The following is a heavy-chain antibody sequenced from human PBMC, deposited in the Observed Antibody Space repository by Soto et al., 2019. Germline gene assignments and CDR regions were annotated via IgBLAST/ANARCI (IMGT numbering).Heavy chain of an antibody. D-gene: IGHD4-17*01. Sequence: PGGSLRLSCAASGFTFSSYSMNWVRQASGKGLEWVSSISSSSSYIYYADSVKGRFTISRDNAKNSLYLQMNSLRAEDTAVYYCARDTVGIVDYFDYWGQGTLVTVSS. J-gene: IGHJ4*02. CDR1: GFTFSSYS. V-gene: IGHV3-21*01. CDR3: ARDTVGIVDYFDY. CDR2: ISSSSSYI.